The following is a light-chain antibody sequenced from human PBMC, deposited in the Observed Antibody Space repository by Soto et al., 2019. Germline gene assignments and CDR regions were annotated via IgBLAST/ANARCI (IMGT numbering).Light chain of an antibody. CDR2: ESS. CDR3: QQDSSWPLT. Sequence: EIVMTQSPATLSVSPGERATLSCRASQSVSILLAWYQQKPGQAPRLLIYESSNRATGVPATFSGSGSGTEFTLSISSLQSEHLGVYYCQQDSSWPLTFGGGTKVDIK. J-gene: IGKJ4*01. V-gene: IGKV3-15*01. CDR1: QSVSIL.